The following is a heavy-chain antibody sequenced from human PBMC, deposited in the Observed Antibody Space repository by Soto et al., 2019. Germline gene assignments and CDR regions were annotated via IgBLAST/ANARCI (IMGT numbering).Heavy chain of an antibody. CDR3: AKTSNGYPYYFDY. J-gene: IGHJ4*02. Sequence: PGGSLRLSCAASAFTFSSYAMTWVRQSPGKGLEWVSTISSSGASTYYADSVKGRFTISRDNSKNTLYLQMNSLRAEDTAVYYRAKTSNGYPYYFDYWGQGALVTVSS. CDR1: AFTFSSYA. V-gene: IGHV3-23*01. CDR2: ISSSGAST. D-gene: IGHD3-22*01.